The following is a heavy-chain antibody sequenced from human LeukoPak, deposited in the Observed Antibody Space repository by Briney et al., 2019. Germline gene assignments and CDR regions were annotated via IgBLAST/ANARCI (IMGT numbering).Heavy chain of an antibody. V-gene: IGHV4-31*03. D-gene: IGHD4-17*01. CDR1: GGSISSGGYY. CDR3: ARDGDYGDSTWYFDL. Sequence: PSQTLSLTCTVSGGSISSGGYYWSWIRQHPGKGLEWIGYIYYSGSTYYNPSLKSRVTISVDTSKNQFSLKLSSVTAADTGVYYCARDGDYGDSTWYFDLWGRGTLVTVSS. CDR2: IYYSGST. J-gene: IGHJ2*01.